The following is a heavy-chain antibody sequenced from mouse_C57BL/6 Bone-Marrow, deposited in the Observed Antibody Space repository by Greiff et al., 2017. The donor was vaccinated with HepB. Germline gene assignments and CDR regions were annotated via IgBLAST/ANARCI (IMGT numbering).Heavy chain of an antibody. CDR2: IYPRSGNT. CDR3: TRTRAMDY. J-gene: IGHJ4*01. CDR1: GYTFTSYG. Sequence: VQLQQSGAELARPGASVKLSCKASGYTFTSYGISWVKQRTGQGLEWIGEIYPRSGNTYYNEKFKGKAILTADKSSSTAYMELRSLTSEDSAVYYCTRTRAMDYWGQGTSVTVSS. V-gene: IGHV1-81*01.